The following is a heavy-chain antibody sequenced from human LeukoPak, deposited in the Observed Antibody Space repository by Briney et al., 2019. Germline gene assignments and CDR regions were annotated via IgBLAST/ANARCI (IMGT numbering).Heavy chain of an antibody. CDR1: GFTFTDYY. CDR2: ISSDISYT. V-gene: IGHV3-11*06. CDR3: ATQPFDY. J-gene: IGHJ4*02. Sequence: GGSLRLSCAASGFTFTDYYMSWIRQAPGKGLEWVSYISSDISYTNYADSVKGRFTISRDNAKKSLYLQMTSLRAEDTAVYDCATQPFDYWGQGTLVTVSS.